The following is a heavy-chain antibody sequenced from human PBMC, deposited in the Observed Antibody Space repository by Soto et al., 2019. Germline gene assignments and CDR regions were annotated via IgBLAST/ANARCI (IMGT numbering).Heavy chain of an antibody. V-gene: IGHV1-18*04. CDR1: GYTFTSYG. CDR2: ISAYNGNT. J-gene: IGHJ6*02. Sequence: ASVKVSCKASGYTFTSYGISWVRLAPGQGLEWMGWISAYNGNTNYAQKLQGRVTMTTDTSTSTAYMELRSLRSDDTAVYYCARDQGYCSGGSCPHYYYYGMDVWGQGTTVTVSS. CDR3: ARDQGYCSGGSCPHYYYYGMDV. D-gene: IGHD2-15*01.